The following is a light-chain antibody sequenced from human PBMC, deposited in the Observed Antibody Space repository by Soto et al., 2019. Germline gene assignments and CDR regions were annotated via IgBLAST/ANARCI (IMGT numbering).Light chain of an antibody. CDR1: SSNIGANS. J-gene: IGLJ2*01. CDR3: ATWDDSLNGHVV. CDR2: TNS. Sequence: QSVLTQPPSVSGTPGQRVTISCSGSSSNIGANSVNWYRHLPGTAPKVLIYTNSQRPSGVPDRFSGSKSGTSASLAISGLQSADEADYYCATWDDSLNGHVVFGGGTQLTVL. V-gene: IGLV1-44*01.